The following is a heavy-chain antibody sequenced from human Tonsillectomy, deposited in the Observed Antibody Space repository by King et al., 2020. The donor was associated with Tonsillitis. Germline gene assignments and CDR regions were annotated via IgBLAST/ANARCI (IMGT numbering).Heavy chain of an antibody. V-gene: IGHV3-23*04. CDR1: GLTFSNYA. Sequence: VQLVESGGGLVQPGGSLRLSCAASGLTFSNYAMSWVRQAPGKGLEWVSAISGSGGGTYYADSVKGRFTISRDNSKNTLYLQMNSLRAEDTAAYYCAIDLRYCSSTSCYGGSYYMDVWGKGTTVIVSS. CDR3: AIDLRYCSSTSCYGGSYYMDV. CDR2: ISGSGGGT. J-gene: IGHJ6*03. D-gene: IGHD2-2*01.